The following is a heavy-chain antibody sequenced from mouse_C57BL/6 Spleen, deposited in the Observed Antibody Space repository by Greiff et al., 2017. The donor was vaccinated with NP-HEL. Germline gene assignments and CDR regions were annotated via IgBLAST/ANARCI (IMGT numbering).Heavy chain of an antibody. J-gene: IGHJ4*01. Sequence: ESGPGLVKPSQSLSLTCSVTGYSITSGYYWNWIRQFPGNKLEWMGYISYDGSNNYNPSLKNRISITRDTSKNQFFLKLNSVTTEDTATYYCAREGNYYGSSYERVDYWGQGTSVTVSS. CDR1: GYSITSGYY. D-gene: IGHD1-1*01. CDR3: AREGNYYGSSYERVDY. CDR2: ISYDGSN. V-gene: IGHV3-6*01.